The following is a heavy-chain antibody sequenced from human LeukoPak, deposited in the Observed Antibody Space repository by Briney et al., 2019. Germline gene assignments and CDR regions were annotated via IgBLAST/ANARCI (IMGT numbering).Heavy chain of an antibody. CDR1: GYTFTSYG. Sequence: ASVKVSCKASGYTFTSYGITWVRQAPGEGLEWMGWISTYGGNTRYAQKFQGRVTMTTDTSTSTAYMELRSLRSDDTAVFYCARGEPIFDYWGQGTLVTVSS. CDR3: ARGEPIFDY. D-gene: IGHD1-26*01. CDR2: ISTYGGNT. J-gene: IGHJ4*02. V-gene: IGHV1-18*01.